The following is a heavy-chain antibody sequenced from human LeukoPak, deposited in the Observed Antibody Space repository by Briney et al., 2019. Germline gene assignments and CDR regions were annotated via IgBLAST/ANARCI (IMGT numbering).Heavy chain of an antibody. D-gene: IGHD5-24*01. V-gene: IGHV3-30-3*01. CDR3: AREKRRWLQNYFDY. CDR2: ISYDGSNK. J-gene: IGHJ4*02. CDR1: GFTFSSYA. Sequence: GGSLRLSCAASGFTFSSYAMHWVRQAPGKGLEWVAVISYDGSNKYYADSVKGRFTISRDNSKNTLYLQMNSLRAEDTAVYYCAREKRRWLQNYFDYWGQGTLVTVSS.